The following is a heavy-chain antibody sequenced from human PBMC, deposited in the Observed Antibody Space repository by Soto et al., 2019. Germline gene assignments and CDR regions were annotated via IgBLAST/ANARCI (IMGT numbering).Heavy chain of an antibody. Sequence: SETLSLTCGVNGGSFSGFSWIWIRQLPGKGLEWIGEINHSGGTKYNPSLKSRVSISVDSSKNQFSLKLTSVTSAYTAVYYCARGSMIFGVVALSNWFDPWGQGSLVTVSS. CDR2: INHSGGT. D-gene: IGHD3-3*01. V-gene: IGHV4-34*01. CDR1: GGSFSGFS. J-gene: IGHJ5*02. CDR3: ARGSMIFGVVALSNWFDP.